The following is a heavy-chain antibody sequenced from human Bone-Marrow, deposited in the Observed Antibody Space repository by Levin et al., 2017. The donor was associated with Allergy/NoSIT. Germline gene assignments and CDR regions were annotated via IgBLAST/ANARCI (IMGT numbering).Heavy chain of an antibody. Sequence: SLLLSFFPSGFPFLIPALNWVRQAPGKGLEWIASINSGSNYIKYADSVKGRFTISRDNAKKSLDLQMSSLRAEDSAVYFCASGGGSYNYWGQGTLVTVSS. V-gene: IGHV3-21*01. J-gene: IGHJ4*02. CDR3: ASGGGSYNY. CDR1: GFPFLIPA. D-gene: IGHD1-26*01. CDR2: INSGSNYI.